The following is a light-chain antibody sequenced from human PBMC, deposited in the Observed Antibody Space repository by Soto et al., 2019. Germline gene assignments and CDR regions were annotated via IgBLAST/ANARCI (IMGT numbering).Light chain of an antibody. CDR3: LQDFNYPWT. CDR2: AAS. Sequence: DIQFTQSPSFLSSSVGDRVTLTWRAGQGISSYLAWYQQKPGKAPKLLIYAASTLQSGVPSRFSGNGSGTEFTLTISSLQPEDFATYYCLQDFNYPWTFGQGTKVDIK. V-gene: IGKV1-9*01. CDR1: QGISSY. J-gene: IGKJ1*01.